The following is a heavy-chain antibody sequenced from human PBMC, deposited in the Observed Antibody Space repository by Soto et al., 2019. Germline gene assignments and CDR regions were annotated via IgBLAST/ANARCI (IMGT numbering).Heavy chain of an antibody. CDR2: VIPMLGTT. CDR3: SRLGQPLTLESYFEY. V-gene: IGHV1-69*11. CDR1: GGTFSSHA. Sequence: QVQLVQSGAEVKKPGSSVKVSCKTSGGTFSSHAVTWVRQAPGQGLEWMGGVIPMLGTTIYAQNFQGRVTINAAESTSTSYMELSSLGSEDTAIYYCSRLGQPLTLESYFEYWGQGPLVTVSS. J-gene: IGHJ4*02. D-gene: IGHD2-2*01.